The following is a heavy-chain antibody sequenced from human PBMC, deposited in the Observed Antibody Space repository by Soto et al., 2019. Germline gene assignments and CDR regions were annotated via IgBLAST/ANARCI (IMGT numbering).Heavy chain of an antibody. D-gene: IGHD6-19*01. CDR1: GFTFTSYA. Sequence: GGSLRLSCAASGFTFTSYAMSWVRQAPGKGLEWVSAISDSGGGTYYADSVKGRFTISRDNSMNTLYLQMNSLRAEDTAVYYCAKDSSGKYGVFDYWGQGTLVTVSS. CDR2: ISDSGGGT. J-gene: IGHJ4*02. CDR3: AKDSSGKYGVFDY. V-gene: IGHV3-23*01.